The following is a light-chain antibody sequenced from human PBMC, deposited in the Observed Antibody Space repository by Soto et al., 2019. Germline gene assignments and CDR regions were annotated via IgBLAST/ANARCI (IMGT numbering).Light chain of an antibody. CDR1: QDVDKW. Sequence: ILMTQSPSSLSASVGDTVTITCRASQDVDKWLAWYQQKPGKAPKLLIWMSSTLIGGVPSRFSAVGSGTQYSLTISGLQPEDVATYYCQQYSSYWTFGQGTMVEIK. CDR2: MSS. CDR3: QQYSSYWT. V-gene: IGKV1-5*03. J-gene: IGKJ1*01.